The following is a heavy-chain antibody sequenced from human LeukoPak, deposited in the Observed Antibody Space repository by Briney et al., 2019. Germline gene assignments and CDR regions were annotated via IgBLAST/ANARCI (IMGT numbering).Heavy chain of an antibody. CDR2: INHSGST. V-gene: IGHV4-34*01. CDR1: GGSFSGYY. Sequence: SETLSLTCAVYGGSFSGYYWSWIRQPPGKGLEWIGEINHSGSTNYNPSLKSRVTVSVDTSKNQFSLKLSSVTAADTAVYYCARGRDLLWFGELPPKGFDYWGQGTLVTVSS. CDR3: ARGRDLLWFGELPPKGFDY. D-gene: IGHD3-10*01. J-gene: IGHJ4*02.